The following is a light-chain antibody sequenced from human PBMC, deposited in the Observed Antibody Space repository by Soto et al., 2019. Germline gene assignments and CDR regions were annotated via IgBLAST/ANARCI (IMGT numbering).Light chain of an antibody. CDR1: QTISRW. CDR3: QHYNVYPWT. Sequence: DIQMTQSPSTLSASVGDRVTITCRASQTISRWLAWYHQKPGKAPKLLIYEASSLQSGVPSRFSGSGSGTEFTLSISSLQPDDFATYYCQHYNVYPWTFGQGTKVDIK. CDR2: EAS. J-gene: IGKJ1*01. V-gene: IGKV1-5*03.